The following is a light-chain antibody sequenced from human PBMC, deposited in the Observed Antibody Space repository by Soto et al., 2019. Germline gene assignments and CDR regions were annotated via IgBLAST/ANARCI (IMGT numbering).Light chain of an antibody. Sequence: QSVLTKPPSVSGAPGQRVTISCTGSSSNIGAGSDVHWYQQRPGTAPKLLIYGNSNRPSGVPDRFSGSKSGTSASLAITGLHAEDEADYYCQSYDSILRGSYVFVTGTKLTVL. CDR2: GNS. J-gene: IGLJ1*01. CDR1: SSNIGAGSD. V-gene: IGLV1-40*01. CDR3: QSYDSILRGSYV.